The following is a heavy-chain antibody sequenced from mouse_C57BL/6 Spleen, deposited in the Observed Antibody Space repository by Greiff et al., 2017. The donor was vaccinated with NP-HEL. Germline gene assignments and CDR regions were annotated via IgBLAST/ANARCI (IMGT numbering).Heavy chain of an antibody. J-gene: IGHJ3*01. CDR3: ARNYYGSSPSY. V-gene: IGHV1-64*01. Sequence: QVQLLQPGAELVKPGASVKLSCKASGYTFTSYWMHWVKQRPGQGLEWIGMIHPNSGSTNYNEKFKSKATLTVDKSSSTAYMQLSSLTSEDSAVYYCARNYYGSSPSYWGQGTLVTVSA. CDR1: GYTFTSYW. D-gene: IGHD1-1*01. CDR2: IHPNSGST.